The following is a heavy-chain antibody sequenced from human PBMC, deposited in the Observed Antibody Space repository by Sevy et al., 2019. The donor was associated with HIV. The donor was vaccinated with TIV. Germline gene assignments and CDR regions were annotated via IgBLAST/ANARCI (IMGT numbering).Heavy chain of an antibody. CDR2: IIPIFGST. V-gene: IGHV1-69*06. D-gene: IGHD3-10*01. Sequence: ASVKVSCKASGGTFSDYAISWVRQAPGQGLEWMGGIIPIFGSTKYAQKFQDRVTITADKSTSTVYMELSSLRSDDSAVYFCARFKYYGLETLYYFDYWGQGTLVTVSS. CDR3: ARFKYYGLETLYYFDY. J-gene: IGHJ4*02. CDR1: GGTFSDYA.